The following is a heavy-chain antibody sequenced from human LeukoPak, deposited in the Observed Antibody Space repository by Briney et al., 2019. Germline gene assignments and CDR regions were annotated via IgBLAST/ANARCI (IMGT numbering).Heavy chain of an antibody. D-gene: IGHD6-6*01. Sequence: GGSLRLSCAASGFTFSSYEMNWVRQAPGKGLEWVSYISSSGSTIYYADSVKGRFTISRGNAKNSLYLQMNSLRAEDTAVYYCARTSIAARNDAFDIWGQGTMVTVSS. J-gene: IGHJ3*02. CDR2: ISSSGSTI. CDR3: ARTSIAARNDAFDI. CDR1: GFTFSSYE. V-gene: IGHV3-48*03.